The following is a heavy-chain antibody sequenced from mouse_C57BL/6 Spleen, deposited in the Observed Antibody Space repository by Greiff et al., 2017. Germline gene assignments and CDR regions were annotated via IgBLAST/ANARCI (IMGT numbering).Heavy chain of an antibody. CDR1: GFNIKDYY. D-gene: IGHD1-1*01. Sequence: EVQLQQSGAELVRPGASVKLSCTASGFNIKDYYMHWVKQRPEQGLEWIGRIDPEDGDTAYAPKFQGKATMTADTSSNTAYLQLSSLTSEDTAVYYCTTGYGSSFAWFAYWGQGTLVTVSA. V-gene: IGHV14-1*01. CDR3: TTGYGSSFAWFAY. J-gene: IGHJ3*01. CDR2: IDPEDGDT.